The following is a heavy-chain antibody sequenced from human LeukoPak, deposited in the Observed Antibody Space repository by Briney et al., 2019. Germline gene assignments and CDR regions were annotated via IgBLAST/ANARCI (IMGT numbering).Heavy chain of an antibody. D-gene: IGHD3-22*01. J-gene: IGHJ4*02. Sequence: GALVTVSFTASGGTFSSYAISWVRQAPGQGLEWMGGIIPIFGTANYAQKFQGRVTITADESTSTAYMELSSLRSDDTAVYYCARDRLSYYDSSGPPVYWGQGTLVTVSS. CDR2: IIPIFGTA. CDR3: ARDRLSYYDSSGPPVY. V-gene: IGHV1-69*13. CDR1: GGTFSSYA.